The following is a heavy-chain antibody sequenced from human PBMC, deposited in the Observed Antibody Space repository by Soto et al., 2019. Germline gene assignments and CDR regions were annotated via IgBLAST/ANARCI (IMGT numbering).Heavy chain of an antibody. Sequence: LRLSCAASGFTFSSYDMNWVRQAPGKGLECVSYMSGSGSTIYYADSVKGRFTVSRDNAKSSLYLQMNSLRAEDTAVYYCAAIVVVPAAPMDAWGQGTTVTVSS. CDR3: AAIVVVPAAPMDA. D-gene: IGHD2-2*01. J-gene: IGHJ6*02. CDR1: GFTFSSYD. CDR2: MSGSGSTI. V-gene: IGHV3-48*03.